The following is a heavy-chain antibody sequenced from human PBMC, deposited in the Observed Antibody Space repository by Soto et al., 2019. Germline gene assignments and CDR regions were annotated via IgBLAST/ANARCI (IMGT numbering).Heavy chain of an antibody. J-gene: IGHJ3*02. V-gene: IGHV1-2*04. D-gene: IGHD6-6*01. CDR2: INPNSGGT. Sequence: QVQLVQSGAEVKKPGASVKVACKASGYTFTGYYMHWVRQAPGQGLEWMGWINPNSGGTNHAQKFQGWFTMTRDTSISTAYMELSRLRSDDTAVYYCATGQQLVLFSDAFDIWGQRTMVTVSS. CDR3: ATGQQLVLFSDAFDI. CDR1: GYTFTGYY.